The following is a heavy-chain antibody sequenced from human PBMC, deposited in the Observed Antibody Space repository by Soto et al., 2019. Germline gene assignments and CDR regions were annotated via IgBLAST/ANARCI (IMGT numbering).Heavy chain of an antibody. CDR1: GYTFTSYG. J-gene: IGHJ4*02. V-gene: IGHV1-18*04. CDR2: ISAYDGNT. D-gene: IGHD3-22*01. Sequence: KVSCKASGYTFTSYGISWVRQAPGQGLEWMGWISAYDGNTNYAQKLQGRVTMTTDTSTSTAYMELRSLRSDDTAVYYCASDSYYYDSSGYGDFFYWGQGTLVIVSS. CDR3: ASDSYYYDSSGYGDFFY.